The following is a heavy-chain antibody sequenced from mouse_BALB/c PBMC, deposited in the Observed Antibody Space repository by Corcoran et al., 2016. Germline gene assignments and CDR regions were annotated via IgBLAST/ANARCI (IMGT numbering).Heavy chain of an antibody. CDR3: ARAWLRRRPPYYYAMDY. CDR1: GYAFSSSW. J-gene: IGHJ4*01. V-gene: IGHV1-82*01. D-gene: IGHD2-2*01. CDR2: IYPGDGDT. Sequence: QVQLQQSGPELVKPGASVKISCKASGYAFSSSWMNWVKQRPGQGLEWIGRIYPGDGDTNYNGKVKGKATLTADKSSSTAYMQLSSLTSVDSAVYFCARAWLRRRPPYYYAMDYWGQGTSVTVSS.